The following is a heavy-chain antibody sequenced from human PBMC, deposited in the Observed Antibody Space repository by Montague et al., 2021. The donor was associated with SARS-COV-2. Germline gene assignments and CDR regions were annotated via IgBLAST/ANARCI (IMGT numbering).Heavy chain of an antibody. D-gene: IGHD5-18*01. Sequence: PALVKPTQTLTLTCTFSGFSLSTSGMCVSWIRQPPGKALEWLALIDWDDDKYYSTSLKTRLTISKDTSKNQVVLTMTNMDLVDTATFYCARIPTAGTPMGNYYYYYGMDVWGQGTTVTVSS. CDR3: ARIPTAGTPMGNYYYYYGMDV. CDR2: IDWDDDK. J-gene: IGHJ6*02. V-gene: IGHV2-70*01. CDR1: GFSLSTSGMC.